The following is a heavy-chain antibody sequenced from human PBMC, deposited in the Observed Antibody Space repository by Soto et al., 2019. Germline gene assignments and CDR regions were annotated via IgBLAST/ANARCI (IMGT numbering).Heavy chain of an antibody. V-gene: IGHV3-23*01. CDR3: AKARSGWSWFDP. CDR1: GFTFSNDA. D-gene: IGHD6-19*01. J-gene: IGHJ5*02. CDR2: IGGGGISS. Sequence: EVQLLESGGGLVQPGGSLRLSCAASGFTFSNDAMSWVRQAPGKGLEWVSTIGGGGISSYYADSVNGRFTISRDNSRDTLFLQRNSLRAEDTAVYYCAKARSGWSWFDPWGQGALVTVSS.